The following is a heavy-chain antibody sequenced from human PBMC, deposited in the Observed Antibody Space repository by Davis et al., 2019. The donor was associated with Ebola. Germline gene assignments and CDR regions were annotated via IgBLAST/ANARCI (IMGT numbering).Heavy chain of an antibody. CDR3: ARRPTVNWFDP. V-gene: IGHV4-39*01. Sequence: MPSETLSLTCTVSGGSISSSYYYWGWIRQPPGKGLEWIGNINYRGSTYYNPSLKSRATISVGTSKNQFSLKLRSVTAADTALYYCARRPTVNWFDPWGQGTLVTVSS. J-gene: IGHJ5*02. CDR2: INYRGST. CDR1: GGSISSSYYY. D-gene: IGHD4-17*01.